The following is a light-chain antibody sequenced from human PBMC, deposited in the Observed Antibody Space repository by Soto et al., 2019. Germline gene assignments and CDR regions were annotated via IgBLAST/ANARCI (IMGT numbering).Light chain of an antibody. J-gene: IGLJ3*02. V-gene: IGLV4-69*01. Sequence: QPVLTQSPSASGSLGASVKLTCTLSSDYTTYAISWHQQQSEKGPRFLMKVNYDGTHSKGDGFFDRFSGSSSGAELHLTISSLPTEDGADYYCQSLGTGIQVFGGGTRLTVL. CDR3: QSLGTGIQV. CDR1: SDYTTYA. CDR2: VNYDGTH.